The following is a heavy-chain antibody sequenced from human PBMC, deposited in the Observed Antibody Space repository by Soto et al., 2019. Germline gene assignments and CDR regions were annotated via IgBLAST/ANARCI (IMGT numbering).Heavy chain of an antibody. V-gene: IGHV3-23*01. Sequence: GGSLRLSCATSGFTFNTYAMSWVRQAPGKGLEWVSGIGDTGSSTYYADSVKGRFTISRDNSKSTLYLQMNSLRGEDTAVYYCAKCGGLGTPRGRGSCYCAIDNWGQGALVTVSS. D-gene: IGHD2-15*01. J-gene: IGHJ4*02. CDR1: GFTFNTYA. CDR2: IGDTGSST. CDR3: AKCGGLGTPRGRGSCYCAIDN.